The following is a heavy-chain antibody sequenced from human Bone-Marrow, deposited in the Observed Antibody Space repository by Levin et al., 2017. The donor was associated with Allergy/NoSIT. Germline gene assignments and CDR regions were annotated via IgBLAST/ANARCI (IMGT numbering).Heavy chain of an antibody. Sequence: GESLKISCAASGFTFNTYAMNWVRQAPGKGLEWVSGISGTGDRTIFADSVNGRFSISRDNSKNIMYLQMNDLRVEDTAVYYCAKDRRGWGGGYDWYFDCWGHGTLVTVSS. CDR1: GFTFNTYA. D-gene: IGHD5-12*01. CDR3: AKDRRGWGGGYDWYFDC. J-gene: IGHJ4*01. V-gene: IGHV3-23*01. CDR2: ISGTGDRT.